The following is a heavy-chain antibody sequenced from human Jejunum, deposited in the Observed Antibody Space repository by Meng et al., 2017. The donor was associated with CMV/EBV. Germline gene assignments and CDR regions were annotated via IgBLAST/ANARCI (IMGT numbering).Heavy chain of an antibody. D-gene: IGHD3-3*01. Sequence: GFTVSSSYMKWIRQAPEKGLEWVSIIYSSGSTYYADSVKGRFTISRDTSKNTLYLHMNSLRADDTAIYYCARDFWQQGYYYGMDVWGQGTTVTVSS. CDR2: IYSSGST. J-gene: IGHJ6*02. CDR1: GFTVSSSY. CDR3: ARDFWQQGYYYGMDV. V-gene: IGHV3-53*01.